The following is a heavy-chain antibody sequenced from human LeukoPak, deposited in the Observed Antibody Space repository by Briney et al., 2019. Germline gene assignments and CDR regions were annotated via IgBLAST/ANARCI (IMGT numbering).Heavy chain of an antibody. Sequence: GGSLRLSCAASGFTFSTYAIHWVRQAPGKGLEWVAVISYDGSNKYYADSVKGRFTISRDNSMNTLYLQVNSLRAEDTAVYYCARGYTALDYWGQGTPVTVSS. CDR2: ISYDGSNK. V-gene: IGHV3-30-3*01. J-gene: IGHJ4*02. CDR1: GFTFSTYA. CDR3: ARGYTALDY. D-gene: IGHD5-18*01.